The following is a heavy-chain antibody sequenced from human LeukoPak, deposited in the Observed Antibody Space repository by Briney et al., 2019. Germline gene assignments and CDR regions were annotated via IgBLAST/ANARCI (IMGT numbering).Heavy chain of an antibody. Sequence: PGGSLRLSXTVSGFTFSGHWMNWVGQAPGKGLEWVANIKYDGSEKGYVDSVEGRFTISRDNSKNSLFLRMNSLRAEDTAVYYCATRNIFEYWGQGTLVTVSS. J-gene: IGHJ4*02. CDR3: ATRNIFEY. CDR1: GFTFSGHW. CDR2: IKYDGSEK. V-gene: IGHV3-7*01.